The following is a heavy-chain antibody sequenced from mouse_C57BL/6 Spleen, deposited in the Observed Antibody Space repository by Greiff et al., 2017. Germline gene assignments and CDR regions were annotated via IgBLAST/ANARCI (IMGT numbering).Heavy chain of an antibody. CDR2: IYPPDSET. J-gene: IGHJ2*01. D-gene: IGHD2-4*01. Sequence: VQLQQPGAELVRPGSSVKLSCKASGYTFTSYWMDWVKQRPGQGLDWIGNIYPPDSETHYNQKFKDKATLTVDKSPSTDYMQLSSLTSEVSSVYYCARGGLRRFDYWGQGTTLTVSS. V-gene: IGHV1-61*01. CDR3: ARGGLRRFDY. CDR1: GYTFTSYW.